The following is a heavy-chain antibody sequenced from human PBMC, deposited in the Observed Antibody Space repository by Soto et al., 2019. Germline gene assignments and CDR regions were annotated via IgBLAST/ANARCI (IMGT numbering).Heavy chain of an antibody. V-gene: IGHV1-18*01. CDR2: INSHNGVT. CDR1: GDISPRYG. CDR3: AVEHGHYRTFDQ. D-gene: IGHD4-4*01. J-gene: IGHJ4*02. Sequence: QVQLVQSGPEVKKPGALVKVSCKASGDISPRYGISWVRPAPGHGLEWLGWINSHNGVTNYAQSLQGRVNLTPDSATSTAYMAVRRLRFDATAVCFCAVEHGHYRTFDQRGQGTLGTFA.